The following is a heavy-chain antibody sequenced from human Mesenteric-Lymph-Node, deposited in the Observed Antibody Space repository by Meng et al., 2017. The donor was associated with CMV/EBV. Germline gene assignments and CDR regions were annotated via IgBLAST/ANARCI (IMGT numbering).Heavy chain of an antibody. D-gene: IGHD6-19*01. CDR2: ISAYNGNT. CDR3: ARHQWLVEFSTYYFDY. J-gene: IGHJ4*02. CDR1: GGTFSNYA. V-gene: IGHV1-18*01. Sequence: ASVKVSCKASGGTFSNYAFSWVRQAPGQGLEWMGWISAYNGNTNYAQKLQGRVTMTTDTSTSTAYMELRSLRSDDTAVYYCARHQWLVEFSTYYFDYWGQGTLVTVSS.